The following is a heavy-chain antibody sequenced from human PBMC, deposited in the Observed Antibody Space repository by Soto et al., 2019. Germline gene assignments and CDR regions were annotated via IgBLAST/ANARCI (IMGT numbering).Heavy chain of an antibody. V-gene: IGHV1-8*01. CDR2: INPNSGNI. Sequence: ASVKVSCKASGDTFTTYGINWVRQATGHGLEWMGWINPNSGNIGYAQRFQGRVTMTRDTAIRTAYMEVSSLRSDDTAVYYCVRGRASGSYYFPDYWGQGHLVTVSS. CDR1: GDTFTTYG. D-gene: IGHD3-10*01. CDR3: VRGRASGSYYFPDY. J-gene: IGHJ4*02.